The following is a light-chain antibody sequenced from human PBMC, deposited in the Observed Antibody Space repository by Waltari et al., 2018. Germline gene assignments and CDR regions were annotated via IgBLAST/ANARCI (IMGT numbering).Light chain of an antibody. Sequence: ATLPCRARRSIDDSNFAWYQQKPGQAPRLLLYSASTRDTGVPDRISGSGSGTDFTLTINKVEAADSAVYYCQQFGGAPMYTFGQGTKVEI. CDR2: SAS. CDR3: QQFGGAPMYT. V-gene: IGKV3-20*01. J-gene: IGKJ2*01. CDR1: RSIDDSN.